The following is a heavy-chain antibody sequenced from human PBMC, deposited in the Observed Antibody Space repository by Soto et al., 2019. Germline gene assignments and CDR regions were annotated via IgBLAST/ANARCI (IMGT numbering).Heavy chain of an antibody. D-gene: IGHD3-22*01. CDR3: ARDSVYYDSSGYDHY. CDR2: IYSGGST. V-gene: IGHV3-53*01. Sequence: PGGSLRLSCAASGFTVSSNYMSWVRQAPGKGLEWVSVIYSGGSTYYADSVKGRFTISRDNSKNTLYLQMNSLRAEDTAVYYCARDSVYYDSSGYDHYWGQGTLVTVSS. J-gene: IGHJ4*02. CDR1: GFTVSSNY.